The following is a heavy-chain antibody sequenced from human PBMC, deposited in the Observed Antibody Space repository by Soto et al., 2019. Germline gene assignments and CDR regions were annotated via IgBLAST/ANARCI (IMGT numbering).Heavy chain of an antibody. CDR1: GYTFTSYG. CDR2: ISAYNGNT. CDR3: ARDGRGYYYDSSGYIVY. V-gene: IGHV1-18*04. Sequence: QVQLVQSGAEVKKPGASVKVSCKASGYTFTSYGISWVRQAPGQGREWMGWISAYNGNTNYAQKLQGRVTMTTDTSTSTAYMELRSLRSDDTAVYYCARDGRGYYYDSSGYIVYWGQGTLVTVSS. J-gene: IGHJ4*02. D-gene: IGHD3-22*01.